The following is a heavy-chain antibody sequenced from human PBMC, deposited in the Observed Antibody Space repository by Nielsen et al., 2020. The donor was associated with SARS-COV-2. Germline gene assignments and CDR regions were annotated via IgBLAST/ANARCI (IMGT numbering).Heavy chain of an antibody. V-gene: IGHV3-33*01. J-gene: IGHJ6*02. CDR1: GFTFSSYG. D-gene: IGHD3-3*01. Sequence: GESLKISCAASGFTFSSYGMHWVRQAPGKGLEWVAVIWYDGSNKYYADSVKGRFTISRDNSKNTLYLQMNSLRAEDTAVYYCARDQYYDFWSGYYYYYGMDVWGQGTTVTVSS. CDR3: ARDQYYDFWSGYYYYYGMDV. CDR2: IWYDGSNK.